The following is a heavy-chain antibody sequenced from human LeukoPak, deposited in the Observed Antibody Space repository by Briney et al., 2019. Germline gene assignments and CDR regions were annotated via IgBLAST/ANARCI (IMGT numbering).Heavy chain of an antibody. D-gene: IGHD5-18*01. CDR1: GFTFSSYG. CDR3: AKDSIQLWLRGIDY. CDR2: ISYDGSNK. J-gene: IGHJ4*02. Sequence: GGSLRLSCAASGFTFSSYGMHWVRQAPGKGLEWVAVISYDGSNKYYADSVKGRFTISRDNSKNTLYLQMNSLRAEDTAVYYCAKDSIQLWLRGIDYWGQGTLVTVSS. V-gene: IGHV3-30*18.